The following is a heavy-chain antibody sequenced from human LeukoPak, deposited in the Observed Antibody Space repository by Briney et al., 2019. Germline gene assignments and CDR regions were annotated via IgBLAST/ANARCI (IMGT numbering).Heavy chain of an antibody. D-gene: IGHD6-6*01. V-gene: IGHV4-30-2*01. J-gene: IGHJ4*02. Sequence: SQTLSLTCAVSGGSISSGGYSWSWIRQPPGKGLEWIGYIYHSGSTYYNPSLESRVTISVDRSKNQFSLKLSSVTAADTAVYYCARVAGGSSLDYWGQGTLVTVSS. CDR1: GGSISSGGYS. CDR2: IYHSGST. CDR3: ARVAGGSSLDY.